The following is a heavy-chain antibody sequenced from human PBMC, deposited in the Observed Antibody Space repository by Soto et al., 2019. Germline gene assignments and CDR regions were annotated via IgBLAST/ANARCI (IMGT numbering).Heavy chain of an antibody. CDR1: GFTFSSYG. CDR3: ARRPWFGAHYYYYMDV. V-gene: IGHV3-33*01. J-gene: IGHJ6*03. D-gene: IGHD3-10*01. CDR2: IWYDGSNK. Sequence: QVQLVESGGGVVQPGRSLRLSCAASGFTFSSYGMHWVRQAPGKGLEWVAVIWYDGSNKYYADSVKGRFTISRDNSKNTLYLQMNSLRAEDTAVYYCARRPWFGAHYYYYMDVWGKGTTVTVSS.